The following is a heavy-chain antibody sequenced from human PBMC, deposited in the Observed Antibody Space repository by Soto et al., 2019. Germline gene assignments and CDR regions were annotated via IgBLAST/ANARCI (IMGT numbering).Heavy chain of an antibody. J-gene: IGHJ4*02. CDR1: GVTFSTYA. V-gene: IGHV1-69*12. Sequence: QVQLVQSGAGVKKPESSVKVSCKAPGVTFSTYAISWVRQAPGQGLEWMGGIIPMFRTAHYAQRFQDRVTITAHESTNTVYMELSRLRPEDTAVYVCASGIKLWLRRINNRYSSWGQGPLVTVSS. D-gene: IGHD5-12*01. CDR3: ASGIKLWLRRINNRYSS. CDR2: IIPMFRTA.